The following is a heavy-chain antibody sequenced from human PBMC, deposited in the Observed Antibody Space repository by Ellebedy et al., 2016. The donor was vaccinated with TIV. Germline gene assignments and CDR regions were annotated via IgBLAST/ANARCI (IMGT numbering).Heavy chain of an antibody. Sequence: GESLKISXAASGFTFIHSMSWVRQAPGKGLEWVSGISGSGGSTYYADSVKGRFTTSRDSSKNMLYLQMNSLRAEDTAVYYYAKDVGWQTNAFDIWGQGTMVIVSS. V-gene: IGHV3-23*01. CDR3: AKDVGWQTNAFDI. CDR2: ISGSGGST. D-gene: IGHD1-1*01. CDR1: GFTFIHS. J-gene: IGHJ3*02.